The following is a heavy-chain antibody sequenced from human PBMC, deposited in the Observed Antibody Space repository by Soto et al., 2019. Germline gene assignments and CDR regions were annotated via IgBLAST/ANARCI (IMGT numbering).Heavy chain of an antibody. CDR3: ARVNCSSTSCFLDY. J-gene: IGHJ4*02. CDR2: IYYSGST. CDR1: GGSISSGGYY. Sequence: PSETLSLTCTVSGGSISSGGYYWSWIRQHPGKGLEWIGYIYYSGSTYYNPSLKSRVTISVDTSKNQFSLKLSSVTAADTAVYYCARVNCSSTSCFLDYWGQGTPVTVSS. D-gene: IGHD2-2*01. V-gene: IGHV4-31*03.